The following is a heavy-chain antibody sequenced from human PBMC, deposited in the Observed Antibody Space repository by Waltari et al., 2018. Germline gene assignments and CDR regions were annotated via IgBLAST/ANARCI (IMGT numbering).Heavy chain of an antibody. V-gene: IGHV1-2*02. CDR3: ARQKGYYDSSGYSLDY. Sequence: QVPLVQSGAEVEKPGASVKVYFMASGYTLTGYYMHWVRQAPGQGLESMGWINPNTGGTNYARKFRGRVTMTRDTSISTVYMELTRLRFDDTAVYYCARQKGYYDSSGYSLDYWGQGMPVIVSS. D-gene: IGHD3-22*01. CDR2: INPNTGGT. J-gene: IGHJ4*02. CDR1: GYTLTGYY.